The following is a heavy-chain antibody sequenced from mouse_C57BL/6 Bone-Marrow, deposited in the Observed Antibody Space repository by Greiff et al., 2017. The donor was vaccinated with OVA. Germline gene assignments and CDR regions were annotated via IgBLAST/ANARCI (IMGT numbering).Heavy chain of an antibody. J-gene: IGHJ1*03. CDR2: IYPRSGNT. CDR3: ARDYYGSSYVWYFDV. Sequence: VQLVESGAELARPGASVKLSCKASGYTFTSYGISWVKQRTGQGLEWIGEIYPRSGNTYYNEKFKGKATLTADKSSSTAYMELRSLTSEDSAVYFCARDYYGSSYVWYFDVWGTGTTVTVSS. CDR1: GYTFTSYG. D-gene: IGHD1-1*01. V-gene: IGHV1-81*01.